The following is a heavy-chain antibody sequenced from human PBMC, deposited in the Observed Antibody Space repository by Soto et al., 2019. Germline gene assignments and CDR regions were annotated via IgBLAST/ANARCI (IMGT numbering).Heavy chain of an antibody. CDR2: INHSGST. V-gene: IGHV4-34*01. Sequence: ETLALTCVVSGASFRTYYYNWSRQPPGKGLEWIGEINHSGSTNYNPSLKSRVTISVDTSKNQFSLKLSSVTAADKAVYYCARRYVVVPAAWGYYYYGLDAWGQGNTVTVSS. D-gene: IGHD2-2*01. CDR3: ARRYVVVPAAWGYYYYGLDA. J-gene: IGHJ6*02. CDR1: GASFRTYY.